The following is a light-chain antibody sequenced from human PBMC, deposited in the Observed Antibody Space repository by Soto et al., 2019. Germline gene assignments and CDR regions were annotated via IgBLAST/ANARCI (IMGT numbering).Light chain of an antibody. CDR2: DVS. Sequence: EIVLTQSPATLSLSPGERATLSCRASQSARISLGWYQQKPGQAPRLLIYDVSTRATGVPARFSGSGSGTDFTLTISSLEPEDFAVYYCQQRSNWPPITFGQGTRLEIK. CDR1: QSARIS. CDR3: QQRSNWPPIT. V-gene: IGKV3-11*01. J-gene: IGKJ5*01.